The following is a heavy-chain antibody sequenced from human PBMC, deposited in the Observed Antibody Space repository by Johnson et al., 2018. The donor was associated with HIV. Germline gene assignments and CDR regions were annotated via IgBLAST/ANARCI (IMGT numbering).Heavy chain of an antibody. D-gene: IGHD3-10*01. J-gene: IGHJ3*01. V-gene: IGHV3-20*03. CDR3: ARAPEVRGVDAFDV. CDR1: G. Sequence: GMSWVRQAPGKGLEWVSGINWNGGSTGYADSVKGRFPISRDNAKNSLYLQMNSLRAEDTALYYCARAPEVRGVDAFDVWGQGTVVTVSS. CDR2: INWNGGST.